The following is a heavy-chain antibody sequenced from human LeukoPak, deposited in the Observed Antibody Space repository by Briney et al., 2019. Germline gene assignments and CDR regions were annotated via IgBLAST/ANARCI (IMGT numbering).Heavy chain of an antibody. D-gene: IGHD3-22*01. CDR2: INTNSGGT. V-gene: IGHV1-2*02. J-gene: IGHJ4*02. CDR3: ARDWGYFDSRGYCDY. Sequence: ASVKVSCKASGYSFTGYYMHWVRQAPGQGLEWMRWINTNSGGTNYAQKFQGRVTMTRDTSISTAYMELSRLRPDDTAVYYCARDWGYFDSRGYCDYWGQGTLVTVSS. CDR1: GYSFTGYY.